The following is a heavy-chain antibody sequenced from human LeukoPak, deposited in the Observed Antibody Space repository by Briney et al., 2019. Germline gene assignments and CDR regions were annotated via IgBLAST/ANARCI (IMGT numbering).Heavy chain of an antibody. CDR1: GGSISSYY. D-gene: IGHD3-16*01. CDR3: VRARGDGLCFDY. CDR2: IYYTGST. J-gene: IGHJ4*02. Sequence: SETLSLTCTVSGGSISSYYWSWIRQPPGKGLEWIGYIYYTGSTNYNPSLKSRVTILVDTSKNQFSLKLSSVTAADTAVYYCVRARGDGLCFDYWGQGTLVTVSS. V-gene: IGHV4-59*01.